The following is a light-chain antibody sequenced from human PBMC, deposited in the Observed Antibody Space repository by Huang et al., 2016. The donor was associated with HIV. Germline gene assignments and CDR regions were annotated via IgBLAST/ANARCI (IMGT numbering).Light chain of an antibody. J-gene: IGKJ1*01. CDR3: QQYYTTPWT. Sequence: DIVMTQSPDSLAVSLGERATINRKSSQRVLHSSDRRNYLSWYQQKTRQAPKLLLYWASTRESGVPDRFSGSGSGTDFTLTISSLQAEDVAVYYCQQYYTTPWTFGQGTKVEI. V-gene: IGKV4-1*01. CDR1: QRVLHSSDRRNY. CDR2: WAS.